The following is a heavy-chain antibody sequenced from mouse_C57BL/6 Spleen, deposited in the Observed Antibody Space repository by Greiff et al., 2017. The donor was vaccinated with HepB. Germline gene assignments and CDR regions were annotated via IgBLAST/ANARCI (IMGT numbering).Heavy chain of an antibody. J-gene: IGHJ4*01. Sequence: EVQLQESGPELVKPGASVKISCKASGYSFTDYNMNWVKQSNGKSLEWIGVINPNYGTTSYNQKFKGKATLTVDQSSSTAYMQLNSLTSEDSAVYYCARTLYYGRLYAMDYWGQGTSVTVSS. CDR3: ARTLYYGRLYAMDY. D-gene: IGHD1-1*01. CDR1: GYSFTDYN. CDR2: INPNYGTT. V-gene: IGHV1-39*01.